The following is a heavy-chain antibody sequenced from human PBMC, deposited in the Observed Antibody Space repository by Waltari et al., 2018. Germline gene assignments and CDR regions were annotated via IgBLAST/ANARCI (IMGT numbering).Heavy chain of an antibody. Sequence: EVQLVEYGGGLVQPGRSLRLSCRCYGFSFGSYAMAWVRQAPGKGLEWVGFIKSGTYGGTREYAASVRGRFSISRDDSNSIAYLQMDSLQIEDTAVYYCSKWNSLLGTYFDFWGQGTLVTVSS. D-gene: IGHD3-16*01. J-gene: IGHJ4*02. V-gene: IGHV3-49*04. CDR3: SKWNSLLGTYFDF. CDR2: IKSGTYGGTR. CDR1: GFSFGSYA.